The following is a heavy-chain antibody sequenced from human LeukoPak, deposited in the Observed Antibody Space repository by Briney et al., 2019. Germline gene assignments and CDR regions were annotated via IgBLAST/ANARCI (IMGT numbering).Heavy chain of an antibody. D-gene: IGHD3-22*01. CDR1: GFTFSSYS. Sequence: PGGSLRLSCAASGFTFSSYSMNWVRQAPGKGLEWVSYISSSSSTIYYADSVKGRFTTSRDNAKNSLYLQMNSLRAEDTAVYYCATQDRGDSSQVDYWGKGTLVTVSS. CDR2: ISSSSSTI. CDR3: ATQDRGDSSQVDY. J-gene: IGHJ4*02. V-gene: IGHV3-48*04.